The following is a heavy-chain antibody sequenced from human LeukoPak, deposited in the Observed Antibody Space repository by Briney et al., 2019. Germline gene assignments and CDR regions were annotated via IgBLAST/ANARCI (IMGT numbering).Heavy chain of an antibody. D-gene: IGHD1-26*01. CDR1: GFTFSDHQ. J-gene: IGHJ4*02. V-gene: IGHV3-72*01. CDR3: VRDLVGAEAY. Sequence: GGSLRLSCAASGFTFSDHQMDWVRQAPGKGLEWVGRSRNKANSYTTEYAASVNGRFTISRDNSKNSLYLQMNSLKTEETAVYYCVRDLVGAEAYWGQGTLVTVSS. CDR2: SRNKANSYTT.